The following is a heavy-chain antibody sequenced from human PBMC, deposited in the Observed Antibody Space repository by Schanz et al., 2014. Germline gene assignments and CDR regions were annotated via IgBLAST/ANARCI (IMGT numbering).Heavy chain of an antibody. J-gene: IGHJ4*02. CDR3: ARLWGGWRIPDY. CDR2: IYHSGST. CDR1: GGSINYYY. D-gene: IGHD6-19*01. V-gene: IGHV4-59*08. Sequence: QVQLQESGPGLVKPSETLSLTCTVSGGSINYYYWSWIRQPPGKGLEWIGYIYHSGSTNYNPSLKSRVTILVDTSKTQFSLKLTSVTAADSAVYYCARLWGGWRIPDYWGQGTLVTVSS.